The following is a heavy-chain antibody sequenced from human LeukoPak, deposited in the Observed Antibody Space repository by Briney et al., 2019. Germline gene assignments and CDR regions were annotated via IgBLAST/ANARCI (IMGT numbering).Heavy chain of an antibody. CDR3: ARDRGTGSNSPYYFDY. CDR2: ISRSGSTI. D-gene: IGHD3-10*01. J-gene: IGHJ4*02. Sequence: PGGSLRLSCVASGFTFSSYEMSWVRQAPGKGLEWVSHISRSGSTIYYADSVKGRFTISRDNAKNSLYLQMNSLRAEDTAVYYCARDRGTGSNSPYYFDYWGQGTLVTVSS. CDR1: GFTFSSYE. V-gene: IGHV3-48*03.